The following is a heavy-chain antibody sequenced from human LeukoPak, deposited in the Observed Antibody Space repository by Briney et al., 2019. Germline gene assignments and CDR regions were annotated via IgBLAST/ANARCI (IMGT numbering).Heavy chain of an antibody. CDR1: GFTVNNAW. D-gene: IGHD2-21*01. V-gene: IGHV3-15*01. J-gene: IGHJ4*02. Sequence: GGSLRLSCAASGFTVNNAWMSWVRQAPGKGLEWVGRIKSKTDGGTTDYAALVKGRFTISRDDSKNMLYLQMNSLRAVDTAVYYCAKGPIVVVPHDSDYWGQGTLVTVSS. CDR3: AKGPIVVVPHDSDY. CDR2: IKSKTDGGTT.